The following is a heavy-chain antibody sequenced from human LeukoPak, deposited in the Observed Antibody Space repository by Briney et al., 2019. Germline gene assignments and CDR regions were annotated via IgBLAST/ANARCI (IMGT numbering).Heavy chain of an antibody. D-gene: IGHD6-19*01. Sequence: QTGGSLRLSCAASGFTFSTYAMHWVRQAPGKGLEHVSSITYDGGTTYYANSVKGRFTISRDNSKNTLYLQMGSLRDEDMSVYYCARGEAGYSSDWGQGTLVTVSS. V-gene: IGHV3-64*01. CDR1: GFTFSTYA. CDR2: ITYDGGTT. CDR3: ARGEAGYSSD. J-gene: IGHJ1*01.